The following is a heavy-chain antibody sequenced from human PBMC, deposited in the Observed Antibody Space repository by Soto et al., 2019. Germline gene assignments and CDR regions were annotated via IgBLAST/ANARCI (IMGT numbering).Heavy chain of an antibody. CDR2: INAGNGNT. Sequence: GSGKVACKGSGYTVTSYAMHWVRQATGQRLEWMGWINAGNGNTKYSQKFQGRVTITRDTSASTAYMELSSLRSEDTAVYYCARVPVVVVAAILDYWGQRTLVTVSS. V-gene: IGHV1-3*01. CDR1: GYTVTSYA. CDR3: ARVPVVVVAAILDY. D-gene: IGHD2-15*01. J-gene: IGHJ4*02.